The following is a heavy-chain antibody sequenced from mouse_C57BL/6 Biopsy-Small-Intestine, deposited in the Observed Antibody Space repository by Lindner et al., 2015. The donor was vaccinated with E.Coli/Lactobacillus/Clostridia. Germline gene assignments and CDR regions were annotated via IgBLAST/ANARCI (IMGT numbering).Heavy chain of an antibody. CDR3: ARDGSSPFAY. Sequence: VQLQESGPELVKPGASVKISCKASGYAFSSSWMNWVKQRPGKGLEWIGRIYPGDGDTNYNGKFKGKATLTADKSSSTACMQLSSLTSEDSAVYFCARDGSSPFAYWGQGTLVTVSA. CDR1: GYAFSSSW. V-gene: IGHV1-82*01. CDR2: IYPGDGDT. J-gene: IGHJ3*01. D-gene: IGHD1-1*01.